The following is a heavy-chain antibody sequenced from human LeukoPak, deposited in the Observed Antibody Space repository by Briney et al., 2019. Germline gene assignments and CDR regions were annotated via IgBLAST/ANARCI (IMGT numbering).Heavy chain of an antibody. J-gene: IGHJ4*02. Sequence: GGSLRLSCAASGFMLSSYWMTWVRQAPGKGLEWVAVISYDGSNKYYADSVKGRFTISRDNSKNTLYLQMNSLRAEDTAVYYCATEQIGYSSSWYGYPFDYWGQGTLVTVSS. V-gene: IGHV3-30*03. CDR1: GFMLSSYW. CDR2: ISYDGSNK. CDR3: ATEQIGYSSSWYGYPFDY. D-gene: IGHD6-13*01.